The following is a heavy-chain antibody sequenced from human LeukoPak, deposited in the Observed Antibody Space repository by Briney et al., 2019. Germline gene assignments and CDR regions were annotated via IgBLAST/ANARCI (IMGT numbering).Heavy chain of an antibody. CDR2: INPNSGGT. V-gene: IGHV1-2*02. Sequence: ASVKVSCKASGYTFTGYYMHWVRQAPGQGLEWMGWINPNSGGTNYAQKFQGRATMTRDTSISTAYMELSRLRSDDTAVYYCARANTDFWSGYSHNWFDPWGQGTLVTVSS. CDR3: ARANTDFWSGYSHNWFDP. J-gene: IGHJ5*02. CDR1: GYTFTGYY. D-gene: IGHD3-3*01.